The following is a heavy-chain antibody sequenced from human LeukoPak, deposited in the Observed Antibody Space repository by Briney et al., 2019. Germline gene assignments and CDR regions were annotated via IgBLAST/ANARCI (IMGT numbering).Heavy chain of an antibody. Sequence: ASVTVSCKASGYTFTSYAMHWVRQAPGQRLEWMGWINAGNGNTKYSQKFQGRVTITRDTSASTAYMELSSLRSEDTAVYYCAREWVGATSDYFDYWGQGTLVTVSS. V-gene: IGHV1-3*01. CDR3: AREWVGATSDYFDY. CDR1: GYTFTSYA. J-gene: IGHJ4*02. CDR2: INAGNGNT. D-gene: IGHD1-26*01.